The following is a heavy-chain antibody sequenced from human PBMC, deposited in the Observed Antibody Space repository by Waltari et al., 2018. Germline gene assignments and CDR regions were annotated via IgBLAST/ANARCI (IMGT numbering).Heavy chain of an antibody. CDR1: GLTLSRYW. Sequence: EVQLVESGGGLVQPGGSLRLSCLVSGLTLSRYWMSWFRRAPGKGLGCVGNKKDYGSDKHYAESLKGRFTISRDNGKMSRYLEMNSLGAEDTAFYYCARDAMRGGDLDYWGQGILVTVSS. CDR2: KKDYGSDK. D-gene: IGHD3-16*01. CDR3: ARDAMRGGDLDY. J-gene: IGHJ4*02. V-gene: IGHV3-7*01.